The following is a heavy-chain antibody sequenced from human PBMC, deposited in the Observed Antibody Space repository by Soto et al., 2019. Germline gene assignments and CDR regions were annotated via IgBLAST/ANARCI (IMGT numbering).Heavy chain of an antibody. CDR2: ISAYNGNT. CDR1: GYTFTSYG. J-gene: IGHJ6*02. D-gene: IGHD2-8*01. CDR3: ARDRSVLMVYAIRSYYGMDV. Sequence: GASVQVSCMSSGYTFTSYGISCVRQAHGQGLEGMGWISAYNGNTNYAQKLQGRVTMTTDTPTSTAYMELRSLRSDDTAVYYCARDRSVLMVYAIRSYYGMDVWGQGTTVTVSS. V-gene: IGHV1-18*01.